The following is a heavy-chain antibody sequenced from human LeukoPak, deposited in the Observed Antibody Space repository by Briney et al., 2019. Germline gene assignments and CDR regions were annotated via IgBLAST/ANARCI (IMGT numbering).Heavy chain of an antibody. D-gene: IGHD2-2*01. CDR3: ARPARRYCSSTSCYPGDY. V-gene: IGHV3-30-3*01. CDR2: ISYDGGNK. J-gene: IGHJ4*02. CDR1: GFTFSSYA. Sequence: PGGSLRLSCAASGFTFSSYAMHWVRQAPGKGLEWVAVISYDGGNKYYADSVKGRFTISRDNSKNTLYLQMNSLRAEDTAVYYCARPARRYCSSTSCYPGDYWGQGTLVTVSS.